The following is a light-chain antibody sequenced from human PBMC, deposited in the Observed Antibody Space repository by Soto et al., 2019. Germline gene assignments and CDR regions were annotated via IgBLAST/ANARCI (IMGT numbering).Light chain of an antibody. J-gene: IGKJ1*01. CDR2: GAS. CDR3: QQYGSSPRT. CDR1: QSVSSSY. V-gene: IGKV3-20*01. Sequence: EIVLTQSPGTLSLSPGERATLSCRASQSVSSSYLAWYQQKPGQAPRLLIYGASSRATGIPDRFSGSGSGTDFTLTISRLEREDFVVYYCQQYGSSPRTFGQGTKVEIK.